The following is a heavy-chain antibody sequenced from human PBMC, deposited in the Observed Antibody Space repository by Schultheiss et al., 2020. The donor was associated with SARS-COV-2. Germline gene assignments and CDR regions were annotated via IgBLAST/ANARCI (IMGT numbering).Heavy chain of an antibody. Sequence: GGSLRLSCAASGFTFSSYEMNWVRQAPGKGLEWVALISYDGSNKYYADSVKGRFTISRDNSKNTLYLQMHSLRAEDTAVYYCAKDAPRIAVPGTADGMDVWGQGTTVTVSS. CDR3: AKDAPRIAVPGTADGMDV. CDR1: GFTFSSYE. D-gene: IGHD6-19*01. CDR2: ISYDGSNK. J-gene: IGHJ6*02. V-gene: IGHV3-30*07.